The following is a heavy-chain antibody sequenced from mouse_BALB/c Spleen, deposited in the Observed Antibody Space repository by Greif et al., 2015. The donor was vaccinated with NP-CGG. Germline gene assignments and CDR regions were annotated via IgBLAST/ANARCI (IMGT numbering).Heavy chain of an antibody. J-gene: IGHJ3*01. V-gene: IGHV5-12-1*01. CDR3: ARYGNWLAY. CDR2: ISSGGGST. D-gene: IGHD2-1*01. Sequence: EVQGVESGGGLVKPGGSLKLSCAASGFAFSSYDMSWVRQTPEKRLEWVAYISSGGGSTYYPDTVKVRFTISRDNAKNTLYLQMSSLKSEDTAMYYCARYGNWLAYWGQGTLVTVSA. CDR1: GFAFSSYD.